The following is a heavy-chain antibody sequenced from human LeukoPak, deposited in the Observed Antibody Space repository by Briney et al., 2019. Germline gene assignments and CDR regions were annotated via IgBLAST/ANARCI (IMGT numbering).Heavy chain of an antibody. CDR3: ARLLYDRSGYYYFDF. D-gene: IGHD3-22*01. CDR1: GGSISTSTYY. CDR2: IYYSGTL. V-gene: IGHV4-39*01. J-gene: IGHJ4*02. Sequence: SETLSLTCTVSGGSISTSTYYWGWIRQPPGKGLEWLGSIYYSGTLYHIPSLKSRVTMSVDTSRNQFSLKLTSVTAADTAVYYCARLLYDRSGYYYFDFWGQGTLVTVSS.